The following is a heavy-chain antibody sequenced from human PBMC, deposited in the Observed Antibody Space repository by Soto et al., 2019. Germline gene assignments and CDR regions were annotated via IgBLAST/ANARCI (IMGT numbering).Heavy chain of an antibody. CDR2: INAGNGNT. CDR1: GYTFTSYA. V-gene: IGHV1-3*05. D-gene: IGHD3-22*01. CDR3: ARARYYYDSSGYYYPFDY. J-gene: IGHJ4*02. Sequence: QVQLVQSGAEEKKPGASVKVSCKASGYTFTSYAMHWVRQAPGQRLEWMGWINAGNGNTKYSQKFQGRVTITRDSSASTAYMELSSLRSEDTAVYYCARARYYYDSSGYYYPFDYWGQGTLVTVSS.